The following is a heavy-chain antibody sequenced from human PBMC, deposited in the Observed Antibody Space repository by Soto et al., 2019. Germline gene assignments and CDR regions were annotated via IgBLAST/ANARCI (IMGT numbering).Heavy chain of an antibody. CDR3: ARVAY. CDR1: GFTFSRLS. CDR2: ISSGSSDT. Sequence: PGGSLRLSCGASGFTFSRLSMNWVRQVPGKGLEWVASISSGSSDTWYADSVKGRFIISRDNAQNSLFLQMNTLRPEDTAMYYCARVAYWGPGTQVTVSS. V-gene: IGHV3-21*01. J-gene: IGHJ4*02.